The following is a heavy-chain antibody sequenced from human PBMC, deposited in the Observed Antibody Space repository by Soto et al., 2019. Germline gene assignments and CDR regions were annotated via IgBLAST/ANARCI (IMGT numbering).Heavy chain of an antibody. CDR3: ARGGNQLEY. J-gene: IGHJ4*02. Sequence: GESLKISCKGSGYTFTSYWIAWVRQLPGKGLEWLGSVYPGDSDRRDNPTFQGHVTTSVDKSSNTVYLQWSSLNASDTAMYYCARGGNQLEYWGQGVLVTVSS. V-gene: IGHV5-51*01. CDR2: VYPGDSDR. CDR1: GYTFTSYW. D-gene: IGHD6-25*01.